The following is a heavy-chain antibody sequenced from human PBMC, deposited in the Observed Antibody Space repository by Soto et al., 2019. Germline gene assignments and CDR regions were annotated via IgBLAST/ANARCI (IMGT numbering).Heavy chain of an antibody. CDR1: GYTFTSYD. V-gene: IGHV1-8*01. CDR2: MNPNSGNT. Sequence: ASVKVSCKASGYTFTSYDINWVRQATGQGLEWMGWMNPNSGNTGYAQKFQGRVTMTRNTSISTAYMELSSLRSEDTAVYYCARAVDGSGSYSESKYYMEVWGKGTTVTVSS. CDR3: ARAVDGSGSYSESKYYMEV. D-gene: IGHD3-10*01. J-gene: IGHJ6*03.